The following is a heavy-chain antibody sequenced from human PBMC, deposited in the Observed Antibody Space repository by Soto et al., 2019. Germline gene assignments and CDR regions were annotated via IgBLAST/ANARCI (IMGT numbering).Heavy chain of an antibody. V-gene: IGHV3-30-3*01. D-gene: IGHD5-18*01. CDR1: GFTFNNYA. CDR2: ISFDAINQ. Sequence: LVVESGGGVVQPGTSLRLSCVASGFTFNNYAMHWVRQAPGKGLEWVAGISFDAINQYYADSVRGRYTIARKNSKNRLSLEMNSLRIEDTAVYYCARGLRYSYKDAFEIWGPGTTVIVSS. J-gene: IGHJ3*02. CDR3: ARGLRYSYKDAFEI.